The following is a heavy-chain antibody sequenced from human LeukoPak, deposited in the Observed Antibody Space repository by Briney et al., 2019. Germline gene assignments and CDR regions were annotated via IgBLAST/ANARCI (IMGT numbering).Heavy chain of an antibody. CDR3: ARDRAVAGQLDSFDY. J-gene: IGHJ4*02. D-gene: IGHD6-19*01. CDR2: INSDGSST. Sequence: PGGSLRLSCVASGFTFSSYWMHWVRQAPGKGLVWVSRINSDGSSTTYADSVKGRFIISRDYAKNTLYLQMNSLRADDTAVYYCARDRAVAGQLDSFDYWGKGTLVTVSS. V-gene: IGHV3-74*01. CDR1: GFTFSSYW.